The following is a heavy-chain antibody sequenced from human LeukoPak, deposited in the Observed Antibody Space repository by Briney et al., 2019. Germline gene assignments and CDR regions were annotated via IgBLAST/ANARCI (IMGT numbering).Heavy chain of an antibody. CDR2: IYYSGST. V-gene: IGHV4-59*08. J-gene: IGHJ6*02. CDR3: ARRAAAYGMDV. Sequence: PSETLSLTCTVSGGSISSYYWSWIRQPPGKGLEWIGYIYYSGSTNYNPSLKSRVTTSLDTSKNQFSLRLSSVTAADTAVYYCARRAAAYGMDVWGQGTTVTVS. D-gene: IGHD6-13*01. CDR1: GGSISSYY.